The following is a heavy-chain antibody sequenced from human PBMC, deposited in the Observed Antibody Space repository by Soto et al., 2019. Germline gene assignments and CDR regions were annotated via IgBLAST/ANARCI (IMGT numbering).Heavy chain of an antibody. Sequence: QVQLVESGGGVVQPGRSLRLSCAASGFSFSSYGLHWVRQAPGKGLEWVAAISYDGSNEYYADSVKGRFTISRDNSKKTLDLQMNSLRAEDTAVYYCAKATYSGSYFSDYWGQGTLVTVSS. V-gene: IGHV3-30*18. J-gene: IGHJ4*02. CDR2: ISYDGSNE. D-gene: IGHD1-26*01. CDR1: GFSFSSYG. CDR3: AKATYSGSYFSDY.